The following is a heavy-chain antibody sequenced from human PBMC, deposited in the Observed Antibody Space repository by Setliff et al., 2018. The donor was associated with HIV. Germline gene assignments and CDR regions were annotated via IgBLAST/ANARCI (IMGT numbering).Heavy chain of an antibody. D-gene: IGHD6-19*01. CDR1: GVTFSSYA. CDR2: IIPIFGTT. Sequence: SGKVCGEAAGVTFSSYAINGVRQAHGKGLEWMGRIIPIFGTTNYAQKFQGRVTITADKSTSTAYMEMSSLRSEDTAIYYRARDRSEAVAGRDAFDLWGQGPMVTLS. V-gene: IGHV1-69*06. CDR3: ARDRSEAVAGRDAFDL. J-gene: IGHJ3*01.